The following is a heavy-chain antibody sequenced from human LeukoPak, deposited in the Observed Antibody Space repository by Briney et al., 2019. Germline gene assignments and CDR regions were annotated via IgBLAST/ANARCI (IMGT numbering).Heavy chain of an antibody. CDR1: GFTFSKYG. J-gene: IGHJ4*02. D-gene: IGHD5-12*01. Sequence: PGGSLRLSCAASGFTFSKYGIHWVRQAPGKGLEWVAVIWYDGRTKYYADSVKGRFTISRDNSKNTLYLQMNSLRAEDTAVYYCARDFEYSSSTGVYWGQGTLVNVSS. V-gene: IGHV3-33*01. CDR3: ARDFEYSSSTGVY. CDR2: IWYDGRTK.